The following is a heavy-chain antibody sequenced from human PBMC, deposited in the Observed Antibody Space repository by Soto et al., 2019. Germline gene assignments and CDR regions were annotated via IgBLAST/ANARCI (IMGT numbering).Heavy chain of an antibody. V-gene: IGHV3-33*01. CDR2: IDYNEINQ. CDR3: WRVFCPFPTCYDL. J-gene: IGHJ4*02. CDR1: GFTFSNYG. D-gene: IGHD2-2*01. Sequence: QEQLVESGGGVVQPGRSLRLSCVASGFTFSNYGMHWVRQAPGKGLEWVAGIDYNEINQYYIDPVKGRFTISRDQSKNTLYRKLNSLRAEDRVVYYWWRVFCPFPTCYDLWAQGVLATVSS.